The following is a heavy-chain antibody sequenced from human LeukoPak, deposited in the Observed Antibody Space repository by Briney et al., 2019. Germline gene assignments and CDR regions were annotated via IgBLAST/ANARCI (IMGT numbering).Heavy chain of an antibody. CDR1: GGSFSGYY. CDR2: INHSGST. CDR3: ARRIGLYDILTGYYGHFDY. J-gene: IGHJ4*02. V-gene: IGHV4-34*01. D-gene: IGHD3-9*01. Sequence: SETLSLTCAVYGGSFSGYYWSWIRQPPGKGLEWIGEINHSGSTNYNPSLKSRVTISVDTSKNQFSLKLSSVTAAGTAVYYCARRIGLYDILTGYYGHFDYWGQGTLVTVSS.